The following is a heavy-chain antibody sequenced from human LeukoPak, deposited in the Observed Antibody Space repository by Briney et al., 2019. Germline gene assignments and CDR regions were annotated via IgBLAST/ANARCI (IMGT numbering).Heavy chain of an antibody. CDR1: GFTFRSYS. J-gene: IGHJ3*02. Sequence: PGGSLRLSCAASGFTFRSYSMNWVRQAPGKGLEWVSSINSDSNYIYYADSVKGRFTISRDNAKNTLYLQMNSLRAEDTAVYYCAVAYYYVSGDAFDIWGQGTKVTVSS. D-gene: IGHD3-10*01. CDR2: INSDSNYI. V-gene: IGHV3-21*01. CDR3: AVAYYYVSGDAFDI.